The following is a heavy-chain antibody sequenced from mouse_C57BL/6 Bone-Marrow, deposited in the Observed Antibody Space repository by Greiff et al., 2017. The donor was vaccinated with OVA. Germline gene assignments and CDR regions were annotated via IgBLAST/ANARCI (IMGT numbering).Heavy chain of an antibody. V-gene: IGHV1-74*01. J-gene: IGHJ3*01. Sequence: QVQLKESGAELVKPGASVKVSCKASGYTFTSYWMHWVKQRPGQGLEWIGRIHPSDSDTNYNQKFKGKATLTVDKSSSTAYMQLSSLTSEDSAVYYCAILFPWFAYWGQGTLVTVSA. CDR3: AILFPWFAY. CDR1: GYTFTSYW. CDR2: IHPSDSDT.